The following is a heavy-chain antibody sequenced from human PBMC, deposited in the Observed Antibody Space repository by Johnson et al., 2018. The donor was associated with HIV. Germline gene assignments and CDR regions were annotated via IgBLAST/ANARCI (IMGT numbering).Heavy chain of an antibody. CDR3: AREGGNWGNPYDAFDI. D-gene: IGHD7-27*01. V-gene: IGHV3-30-3*01. Sequence: QVQLVESGGGLQQPGGSLRLSCAASGFTFSSYAMHWVRQAPGKGLEWVAVISYDGSNKYYADSVQGRFTISRDHAKNSLYLQMNSLRAEDTAVYYRAREGGNWGNPYDAFDIWGQGTMVTVSS. CDR2: ISYDGSNK. J-gene: IGHJ3*02. CDR1: GFTFSSYA.